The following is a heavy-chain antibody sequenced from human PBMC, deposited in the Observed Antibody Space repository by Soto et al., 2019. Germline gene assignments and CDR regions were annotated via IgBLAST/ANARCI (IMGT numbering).Heavy chain of an antibody. D-gene: IGHD3-3*01. CDR1: GGSISSGDYY. V-gene: IGHV4-30-4*01. J-gene: IGHJ4*02. CDR3: ARAPPLDFWSGYVLDY. CDR2: IYYSGST. Sequence: KASETLSLTCTVSGGSISSGDYYWSWIRQPPGKGLEWIGYIYYSGSTYYNPSLKSRVTISVDTSKNQFSLKLSSVTAADTAVYYCARAPPLDFWSGYVLDYWGQGTLVTVSS.